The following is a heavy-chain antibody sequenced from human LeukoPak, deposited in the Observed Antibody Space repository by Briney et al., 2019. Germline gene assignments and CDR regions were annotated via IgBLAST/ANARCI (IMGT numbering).Heavy chain of an antibody. D-gene: IGHD3-16*01. Sequence: SETLSLTCTVSGGSICSYYWSWLRQPAGKGLEWIGRIYSSGGTNYNPSLKTRVTMSVDTSKNQFSLKLSSVSAADTAVYYCASGPTRSGEPFDYWGQGTLVTVSS. CDR2: IYSSGGT. V-gene: IGHV4-4*07. CDR1: GGSICSYY. CDR3: ASGPTRSGEPFDY. J-gene: IGHJ4*02.